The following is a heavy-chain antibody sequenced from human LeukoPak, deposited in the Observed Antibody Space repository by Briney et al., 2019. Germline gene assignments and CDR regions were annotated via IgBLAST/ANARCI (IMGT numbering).Heavy chain of an antibody. CDR3: ARDRGGSYSAIDY. Sequence: GGSLRLSCAASGFTFSSYSLNWVRQAPGKGLEGVSFISSSSINIYYADSVKGRFTISRDNAEKSLYLQMNSLRAEDTAVYYCARDRGGSYSAIDYWGQGTLVTVSS. V-gene: IGHV3-48*04. J-gene: IGHJ4*02. CDR1: GFTFSSYS. D-gene: IGHD2-15*01. CDR2: ISSSSINI.